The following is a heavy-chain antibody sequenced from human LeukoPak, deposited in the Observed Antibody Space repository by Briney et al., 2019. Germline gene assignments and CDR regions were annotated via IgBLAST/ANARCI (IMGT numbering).Heavy chain of an antibody. Sequence: GGSLRLSCAASGFTVSSSYMSWVRQAPGKGLEWVSVIYSGGSTYYADSVKGRFTISRDNSKNTLYLQMNSLRAEDTAVYYCARANFWSGYPFDYWGQGTLVTVSP. V-gene: IGHV3-53*01. D-gene: IGHD3-3*01. CDR2: IYSGGST. J-gene: IGHJ4*02. CDR1: GFTVSSSY. CDR3: ARANFWSGYPFDY.